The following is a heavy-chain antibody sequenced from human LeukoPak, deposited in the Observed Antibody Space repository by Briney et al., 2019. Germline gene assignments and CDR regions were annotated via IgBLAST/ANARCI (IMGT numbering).Heavy chain of an antibody. V-gene: IGHV4-39*01. CDR2: IYYSGST. Sequence: SETLSLTCTVSGGSISSSSYYWGWIRQPPGKGLEWIGSIYYSGSTYYNPSLKSRVTTSVDTSKNQFSLKVSSVTAADTAVYYCAGFDYGDYYFDYWDQGTLVTVSS. CDR1: GGSISSSSYY. J-gene: IGHJ4*02. D-gene: IGHD4-17*01. CDR3: AGFDYGDYYFDY.